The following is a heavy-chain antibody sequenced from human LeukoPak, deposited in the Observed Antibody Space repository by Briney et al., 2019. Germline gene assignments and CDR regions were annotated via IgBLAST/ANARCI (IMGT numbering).Heavy chain of an antibody. Sequence: ASVKVSCKASGYTFTSYYMHWVRQAPGQGLEWMGWINPNSGGTNYAQKFQGRVTMTRDTSISTAYMELSRLRPDDTAVYYCARDPTTGTTLWFDPWGQGTLVTVSS. CDR2: INPNSGGT. D-gene: IGHD1-1*01. J-gene: IGHJ5*02. CDR3: ARDPTTGTTLWFDP. CDR1: GYTFTSYY. V-gene: IGHV1-2*02.